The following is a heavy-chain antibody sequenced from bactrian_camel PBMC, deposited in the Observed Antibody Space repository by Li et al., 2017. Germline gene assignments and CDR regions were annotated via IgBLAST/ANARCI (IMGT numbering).Heavy chain of an antibody. V-gene: IGHV3S40*01. J-gene: IGHJ4*01. D-gene: IGHD4*01. CDR1: GFPFSTYS. Sequence: DVQLVESGGGLVQPGGSLRLSRVASGFPFSTYSMRWVRQAPGKGLEWVSRIDPGGRSTAYADSVKGRFTISRDNAKNTLYLQLNSLKTEDTAMYYCMQGVSSTIMTTRGQGTQVTVS. CDR3: MQGVSSTIMTT. CDR2: IDPGGRST.